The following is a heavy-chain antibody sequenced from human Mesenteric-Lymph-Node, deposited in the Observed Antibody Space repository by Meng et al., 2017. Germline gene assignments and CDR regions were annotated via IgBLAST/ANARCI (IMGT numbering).Heavy chain of an antibody. D-gene: IGHD6-19*01. CDR2: ISSSGGYI. CDR3: AREEGHGGWSGVDY. CDR1: GFTFSSYS. Sequence: EVRLVESGGGLVKPGGSLRLSCAASGFTFSSYSMEWVRQAPGKGLEWVSSISSSGGYIKYAESMKGRFTISRDNAKNSLYLQINSLRVDDTAVYYCAREEGHGGWSGVDYWGQGTLVTVSS. V-gene: IGHV3-21*01. J-gene: IGHJ4*02.